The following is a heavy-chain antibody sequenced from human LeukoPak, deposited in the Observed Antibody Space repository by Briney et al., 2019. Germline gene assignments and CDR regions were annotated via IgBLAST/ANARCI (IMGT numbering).Heavy chain of an antibody. D-gene: IGHD1-26*01. CDR1: GFTFSSYG. V-gene: IGHV3-30*02. CDR2: IRYDGSNK. CDR3: ARGSGSYLDY. Sequence: GGSLRLSCAASGFTFSSYGMHWVRQAPGKGLEWVAFIRYDGSNKYYADSVKGRFTISRDNAKNSLYLQMNSLRAEDTAVYYCARGSGSYLDYWGQGTLVTVSS. J-gene: IGHJ4*02.